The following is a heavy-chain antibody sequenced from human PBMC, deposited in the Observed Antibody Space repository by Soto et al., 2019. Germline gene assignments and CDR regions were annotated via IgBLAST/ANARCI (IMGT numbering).Heavy chain of an antibody. CDR3: ARHGNSYALDY. Sequence: SETLSLTCTVSGGSIRSGDYYWSWIRQPPGKGLESIGYIYYSGSTYYNPSLKSRVTISVDTSKNQFSLKLSSVTAADTAVYYCARHGNSYALDYRAQRTPVTVSS. CDR2: IYYSGST. D-gene: IGHD5-18*01. J-gene: IGHJ4*02. CDR1: GGSIRSGDYY. V-gene: IGHV4-30-4*01.